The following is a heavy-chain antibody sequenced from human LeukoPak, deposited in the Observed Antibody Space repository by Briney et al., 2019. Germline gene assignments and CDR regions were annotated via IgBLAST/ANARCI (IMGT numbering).Heavy chain of an antibody. CDR1: GFTFSSYG. Sequence: GGSLRLSCAASGFTFSSYGMHWVRQAPGKGLEWVAFIRYDGSNKYYADSVKGRFTISRDNSKNTLYLQMNSLRAEDTAVYYCASRYCSGGSCFPGWYYYYYMDVWGKGTTVTVSS. V-gene: IGHV3-30*02. CDR3: ASRYCSGGSCFPGWYYYYYMDV. CDR2: IRYDGSNK. J-gene: IGHJ6*03. D-gene: IGHD2-15*01.